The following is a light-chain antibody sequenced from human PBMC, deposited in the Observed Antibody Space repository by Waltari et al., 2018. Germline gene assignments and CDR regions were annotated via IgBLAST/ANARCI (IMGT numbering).Light chain of an antibody. V-gene: IGKV1-39*01. Sequence: DIQMIQSPYSLSASVGDRVSSTCRGSQTSSSYLNWYQQKPGKAPKHLIYAASSLQSGVPSRFSGSGSGSDSNLTISSLQPEDFATYYCQHSYSNLPLTIVAVTKVEIK. J-gene: IGKJ4*01. CDR2: AAS. CDR1: QTSSSY. CDR3: QHSYSNLPLT.